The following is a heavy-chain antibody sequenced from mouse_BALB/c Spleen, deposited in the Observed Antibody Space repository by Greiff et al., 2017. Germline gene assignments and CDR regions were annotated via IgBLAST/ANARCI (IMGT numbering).Heavy chain of an antibody. D-gene: IGHD2-14*01. CDR2: ISYSGST. J-gene: IGHJ2*01. V-gene: IGHV3-2*02. Sequence: EVQLQESGPGLVKPSQSLSLTCTVTGYSITSDYAWNWIRQFPGNKLEWMGYISYSGSTSYNPSLKSRISITRDTSKNQFFLQLNSVTTEDTATYYCARRYRYGLDYWGQGTTLTVSS. CDR3: ARRYRYGLDY. CDR1: GYSITSDYA.